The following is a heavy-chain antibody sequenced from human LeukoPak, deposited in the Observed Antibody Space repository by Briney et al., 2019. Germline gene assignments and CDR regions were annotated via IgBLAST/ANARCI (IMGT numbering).Heavy chain of an antibody. CDR3: ARDRRSTSRTLDYYYGMDV. J-gene: IGHJ6*02. CDR2: ISAYNGNT. V-gene: IGHV1-18*01. Sequence: ASVKVSCKASGYTFTSYGISWVRQAPGQGLEWTGWISAYNGNTNYAQKLQGRVTMTTDTSTSTAYMELRSLRSDDTAVYYCARDRRSTSRTLDYYYGMDVWGQGTTVTVSS. D-gene: IGHD2-2*01. CDR1: GYTFTSYG.